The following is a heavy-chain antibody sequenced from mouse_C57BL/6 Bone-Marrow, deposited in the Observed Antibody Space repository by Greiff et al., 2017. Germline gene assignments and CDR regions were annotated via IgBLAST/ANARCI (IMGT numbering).Heavy chain of an antibody. D-gene: IGHD2-3*01. V-gene: IGHV1-59*01. Sequence: QVQLQQPGAELVRPGTSVKLSCKASGYTFTSYWMHWVKQRPGQGLEWIGVIDPSDSYTNYNQKFKGKATLTVDKYSSTAYMHLSSLTSEDSVVYYCSGWGDGYYVRAMDYWGQATSVTASS. J-gene: IGHJ4*01. CDR1: GYTFTSYW. CDR2: IDPSDSYT. CDR3: SGWGDGYYVRAMDY.